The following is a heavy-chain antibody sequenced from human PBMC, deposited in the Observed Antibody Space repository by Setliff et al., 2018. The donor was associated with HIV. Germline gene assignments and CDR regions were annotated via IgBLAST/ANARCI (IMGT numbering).Heavy chain of an antibody. J-gene: IGHJ4*02. CDR1: GYTFTSYH. V-gene: IGHV1-8*02. D-gene: IGHD6-13*01. CDR3: ARDYSSYWYYLDS. Sequence: ASVKVSCQASGYTFTSYHINWVRQAAGQGLEWMGWMSPINGNVGYAPKFRGRVTMPRNTSIGTAYMELSSLTSEDTAVYYCARDYSSYWYYLDSWGQGSLVTVSS. CDR2: MSPINGNV.